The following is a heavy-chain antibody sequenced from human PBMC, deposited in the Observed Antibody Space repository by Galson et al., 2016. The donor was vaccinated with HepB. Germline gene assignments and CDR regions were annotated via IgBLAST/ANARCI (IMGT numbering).Heavy chain of an antibody. CDR1: GFTFSSYA. D-gene: IGHD5-12*01. CDR2: ITTSGDRT. J-gene: IGHJ4*02. Sequence: SLRLSCAASGFTFSSYAMTWVRQAPGKGLEWVSGITTSGDRTLSADSVTARFTVSRDNSKNTLFLQMNGLRAEDTAVYYCAKDRYGAYPDYFDYWGQGTLVTVSS. V-gene: IGHV3-23*01. CDR3: AKDRYGAYPDYFDY.